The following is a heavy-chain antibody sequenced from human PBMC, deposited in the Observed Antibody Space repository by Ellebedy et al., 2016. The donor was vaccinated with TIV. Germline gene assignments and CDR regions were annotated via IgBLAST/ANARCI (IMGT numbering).Heavy chain of an antibody. CDR2: IQHDGSET. J-gene: IGHJ6*03. Sequence: GESLKISCAASGFTVSSYWMGWVRQAPGKGLEWVAIIQHDGSETFYVDSVKGRFTVSRDNAVNSLYLQMNNLRAEDTAVYYWARRYMDVWGRGTTVTVSS. CDR3: ARRYMDV. CDR1: GFTVSSYW. V-gene: IGHV3-7*01.